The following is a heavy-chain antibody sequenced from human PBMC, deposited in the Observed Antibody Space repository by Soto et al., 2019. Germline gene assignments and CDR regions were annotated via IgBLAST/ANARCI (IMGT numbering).Heavy chain of an antibody. CDR3: ARGGKDFINCDWYFDL. D-gene: IGHD4-4*01. CDR1: GYTFTSYA. CDR2: INAGNGNT. J-gene: IGHJ2*01. V-gene: IGHV1-3*05. Sequence: QVQLVQSGAEEKKPGASVKVSCKASGYTFTSYAMHWVRQAPGQRLEWMGWINAGNGNTKYSQKFQGRVTITGDTSASTAYMELSSLRAEDTAVYYCARGGKDFINCDWYFDLWCRGTLVTVSS.